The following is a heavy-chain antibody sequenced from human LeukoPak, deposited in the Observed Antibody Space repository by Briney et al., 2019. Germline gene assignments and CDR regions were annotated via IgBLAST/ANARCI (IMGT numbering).Heavy chain of an antibody. D-gene: IGHD1-26*01. V-gene: IGHV3-23*01. J-gene: IGHJ4*02. CDR1: GFTFSSYA. Sequence: GGSLRLSCAASGFTFSSYAMSWVRQAPGKGLEWVSAISGSGGSTYYADSVKGRFTISRDNSKNTLYLQMNSLRAEDTAVYYCAKDNSYGWELPSFDYWGQGTLVTVSS. CDR2: ISGSGGST. CDR3: AKDNSYGWELPSFDY.